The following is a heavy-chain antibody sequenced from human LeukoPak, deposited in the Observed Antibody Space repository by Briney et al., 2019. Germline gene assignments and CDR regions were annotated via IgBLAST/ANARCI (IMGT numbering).Heavy chain of an antibody. J-gene: IGHJ4*02. CDR2: INPNSGGT. CDR1: GYTFTGYY. D-gene: IGHD3-10*01. Sequence: ASVKDSCKASGYTFTGYYMHWVRQAPGQGLEWMGRINPNSGGTNYAQKFQGRVTMTRDTSISTAYMGLSRLRSDDTAVYYCARPITMVRGVIGLGYWGQGTLVTVSS. CDR3: ARPITMVRGVIGLGY. V-gene: IGHV1-2*06.